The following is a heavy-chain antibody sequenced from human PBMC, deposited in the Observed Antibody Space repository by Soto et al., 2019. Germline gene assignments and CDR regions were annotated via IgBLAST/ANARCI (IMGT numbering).Heavy chain of an antibody. CDR1: GYTFTSYA. CDR2: INAGNGNT. CDR3: VGSDWPKGGDAFDI. D-gene: IGHD6-19*01. V-gene: IGHV1-3*01. J-gene: IGHJ3*02. Sequence: ASVKVSCKASGYTFTSYAMHWVRQAPGQRLEWMGWINAGNGNTKYSQKFQGRVAITRDTSASTAYMELSSLRSEDTAVYYCVGSDWPKGGDAFDIWGQGTMVTVSS.